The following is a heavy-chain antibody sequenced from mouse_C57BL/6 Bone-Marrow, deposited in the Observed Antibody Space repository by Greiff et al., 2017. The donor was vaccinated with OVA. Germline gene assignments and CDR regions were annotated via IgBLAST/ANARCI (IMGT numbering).Heavy chain of an antibody. J-gene: IGHJ1*03. V-gene: IGHV1-64*01. CDR3: ARDIYYGNSHWYFDV. Sequence: VQLVESGAELVKPGASVKLSCKASGYTFTSYWMHWVKQRPGQGLEWIGMIHPNSGSTNYNEKFKSKATLTVDKSSSTAYMQLSSLTSEDSAVYYCARDIYYGNSHWYFDVWGTGTTVTVSS. D-gene: IGHD2-1*01. CDR1: GYTFTSYW. CDR2: IHPNSGST.